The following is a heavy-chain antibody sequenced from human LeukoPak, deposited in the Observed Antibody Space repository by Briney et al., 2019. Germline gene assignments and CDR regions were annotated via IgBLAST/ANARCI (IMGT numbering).Heavy chain of an antibody. D-gene: IGHD5-18*01. CDR1: GFIVGDYG. V-gene: IGHV3-30*18. J-gene: IGHJ3*02. CDR2: ISYDGSNK. Sequence: GGSLRLSCITSGFIVGDYGMSWYRQAPGKGLEWVAVISYDGSNKYYADSVKGRFTISRDNSKNTLYLQMNSLRAEDTAIYYCAKVDTAMETTLDAFDIWGQGTMVTVSS. CDR3: AKVDTAMETTLDAFDI.